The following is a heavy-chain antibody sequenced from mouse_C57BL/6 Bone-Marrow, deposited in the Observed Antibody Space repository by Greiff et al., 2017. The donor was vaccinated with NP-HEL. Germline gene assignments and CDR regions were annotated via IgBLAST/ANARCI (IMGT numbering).Heavy chain of an antibody. J-gene: IGHJ2*01. Sequence: QVQLQQSGAELARPGASVKLSCKASGYTFTSYGISWVKQRTGQGLEWIGEIYPGSGNTYYNEKFKGKATLTADKSSSTAYMELRSLTSEDSAVYFCARPFYYSNYVYFDYWGQGTTLTVSS. V-gene: IGHV1-81*01. CDR2: IYPGSGNT. CDR3: ARPFYYSNYVYFDY. CDR1: GYTFTSYG. D-gene: IGHD2-5*01.